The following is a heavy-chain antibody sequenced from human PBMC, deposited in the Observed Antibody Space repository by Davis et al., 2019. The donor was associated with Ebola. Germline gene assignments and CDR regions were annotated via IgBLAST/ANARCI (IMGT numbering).Heavy chain of an antibody. Sequence: PGGSLRLSCEASGFTFSRYAMSWVRQAPGKGLEWVSGISSSGDKIYYADSVKGRFTISRDNSKNTLYLQMNSLRPEDTAVYYCAKGEWEIPSIFDYWGQGTLVTVSS. CDR3: AKGEWEIPSIFDY. J-gene: IGHJ4*02. CDR1: GFTFSRYA. CDR2: ISSSGDKI. V-gene: IGHV3-23*01. D-gene: IGHD1-26*01.